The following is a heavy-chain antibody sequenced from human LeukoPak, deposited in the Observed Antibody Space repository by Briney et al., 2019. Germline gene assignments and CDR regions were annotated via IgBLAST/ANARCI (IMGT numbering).Heavy chain of an antibody. CDR3: AGPRGNWYIFDY. D-gene: IGHD1-14*01. CDR1: GGSFSGYY. J-gene: IGHJ4*02. CDR2: INHSGST. Sequence: SETLSLTCAVYGGSFSGYYWSWIRQPPGKGLEWIGEINHSGSTNYNPSLKSRVTISVDTSKNQFSLKLSSVTAADTAVYYCAGPRGNWYIFDYWGQGTLVTVSS. V-gene: IGHV4-34*01.